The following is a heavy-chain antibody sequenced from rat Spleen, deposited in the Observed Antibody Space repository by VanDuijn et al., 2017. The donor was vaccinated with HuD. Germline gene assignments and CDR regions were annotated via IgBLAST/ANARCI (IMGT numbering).Heavy chain of an antibody. Sequence: EVQLVESGGGLVQPGRSLKLSCAASGFTFSNYGMAWVRQAPTKGLEWVATISYDGSSTYYRDSVKGRFTISRDNAKSTLYLQMDSLRSEDTATYYCARHGMDYWGQGVMVTVSS. J-gene: IGHJ2*01. CDR1: GFTFSNYG. D-gene: IGHD5-1*01. CDR2: ISYDGSST. CDR3: ARHGMDY. V-gene: IGHV5-29*01.